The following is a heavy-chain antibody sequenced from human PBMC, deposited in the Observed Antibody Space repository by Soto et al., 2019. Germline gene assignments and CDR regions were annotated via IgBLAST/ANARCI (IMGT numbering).Heavy chain of an antibody. J-gene: IGHJ6*02. CDR2: INPNSGGT. Sequence: ASVKVSCKASGYTFTGYYMHWVRQAPGQGLEWMGWINPNSGGTNYAQKFQGWVTMTRDTSISTAYMELSRLRSDDTAGYYCARAVYGSGSYPYYYYGMDVWGQGTTVTVSS. V-gene: IGHV1-2*04. CDR3: ARAVYGSGSYPYYYYGMDV. CDR1: GYTFTGYY. D-gene: IGHD3-10*01.